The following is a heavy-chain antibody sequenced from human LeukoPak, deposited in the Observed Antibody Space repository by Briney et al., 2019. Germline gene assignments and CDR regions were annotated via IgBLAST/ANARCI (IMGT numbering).Heavy chain of an antibody. CDR2: IKSKIDGGTT. Sequence: GGSLRLSCEASGLTFSDAWMTWVRQAPGKGLEWVGRIKSKIDGGTTDYATPVKGRFTISRDDSKNTLCLQMNGLKTEDTAVYYCTTDHYGSGSYFAFDIWGQGTMVTVSS. V-gene: IGHV3-15*01. D-gene: IGHD3-10*01. CDR1: GLTFSDAW. J-gene: IGHJ3*02. CDR3: TTDHYGSGSYFAFDI.